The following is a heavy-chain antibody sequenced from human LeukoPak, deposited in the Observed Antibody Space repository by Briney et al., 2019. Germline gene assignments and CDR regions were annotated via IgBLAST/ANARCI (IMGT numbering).Heavy chain of an antibody. CDR1: GFSFSSYA. V-gene: IGHV3-30*14. CDR3: TRGVTPGRDY. Sequence: LTGGSLRLSCAASGFSFSSYAMHWVRQAPGKGLEWVAVISYDGSNKYYADSVKGRFTISRDNSKNTLYLQMNSLGAEDTAVYYCTRGVTPGRDYWGQGTLVTVSS. CDR2: ISYDGSNK. D-gene: IGHD4-11*01. J-gene: IGHJ4*02.